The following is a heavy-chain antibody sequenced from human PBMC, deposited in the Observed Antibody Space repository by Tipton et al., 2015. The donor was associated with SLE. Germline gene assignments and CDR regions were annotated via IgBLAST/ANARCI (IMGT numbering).Heavy chain of an antibody. D-gene: IGHD3-3*01. J-gene: IGHJ4*02. CDR2: INHSGST. Sequence: TLSLTCAVYGGSFSGFYWNWIRQPPGKGLEWIGEINHSGSTNYNPSLKSRVTISVDTSKNQFSLKLSSVTAADTAVYYCARGGRFLEWLTYWGQGTLVTVSS. CDR1: GGSFSGFY. CDR3: ARGGRFLEWLTY. V-gene: IGHV4-34*01.